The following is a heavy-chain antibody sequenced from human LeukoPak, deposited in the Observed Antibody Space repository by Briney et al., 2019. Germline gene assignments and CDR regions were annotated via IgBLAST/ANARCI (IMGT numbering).Heavy chain of an antibody. V-gene: IGHV4-31*03. CDR1: GGSISSGGYY. CDR3: ARANITMVRGVYLRPGFDY. CDR2: IYYSGST. Sequence: SQTLSLTCTVSGGSISSGGYYWSWIRQHPGKGLEWIGYIYYSGSTYYNPSLKSRVTISVDTSKNQFSLKLSSVTAADTAVYYCARANITMVRGVYLRPGFDYWGQGTLVTVSS. J-gene: IGHJ4*02. D-gene: IGHD3-10*01.